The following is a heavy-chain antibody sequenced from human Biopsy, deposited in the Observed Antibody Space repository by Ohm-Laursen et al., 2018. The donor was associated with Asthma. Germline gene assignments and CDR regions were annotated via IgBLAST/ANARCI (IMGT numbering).Heavy chain of an antibody. Sequence: SLRLSCAASGFTVSRDHMFWVRQAPEKGLEWVSVIYSGGTSHTADSVRGRLTISRDFSKNTLHLQMHSLRVEDTAVYYCARGDSSNWSHYYFDYWGQGTLVTVSS. CDR1: GFTVSRDH. D-gene: IGHD3-22*01. J-gene: IGHJ4*02. V-gene: IGHV3-53*01. CDR2: IYSGGTS. CDR3: ARGDSSNWSHYYFDY.